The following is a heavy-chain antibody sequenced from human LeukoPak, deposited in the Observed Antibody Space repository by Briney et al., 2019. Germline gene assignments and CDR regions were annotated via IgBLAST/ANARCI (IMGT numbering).Heavy chain of an antibody. V-gene: IGHV3-23*01. CDR3: AKVGSSMSFYYYYGLDV. J-gene: IGHJ6*02. CDR2: ISGSGGTT. D-gene: IGHD6-13*01. Sequence: GGSLRLSCAASGFSFSNYAMSWVRQAPGKGLEWVSAISGSGGTTNYADSVKGRFTISRDNSKNTLYLRMDSLRAEDTAVYYCAKVGSSMSFYYYYGLDVWGQGTTVTVSS. CDR1: GFSFSNYA.